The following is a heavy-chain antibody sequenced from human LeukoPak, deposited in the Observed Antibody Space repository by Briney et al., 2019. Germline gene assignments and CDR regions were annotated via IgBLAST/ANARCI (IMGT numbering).Heavy chain of an antibody. J-gene: IGHJ4*02. CDR3: AREGLPSGATKIFDY. V-gene: IGHV3-21*01. CDR1: GFTFSRFS. D-gene: IGHD2-15*01. CDR2: IRTVTSSI. Sequence: GGSLRLSRAVSGFTFSRFSMHWVRQAPGKGLEWVSCIRTVTSSIYYADAVKGRFTVSRDNAKNSLYLEMNSLRAEDTAVYYCAREGLPSGATKIFDYWGQGTLVAVSS.